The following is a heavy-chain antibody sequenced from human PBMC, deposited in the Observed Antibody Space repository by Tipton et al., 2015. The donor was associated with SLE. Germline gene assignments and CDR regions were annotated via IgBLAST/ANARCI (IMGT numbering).Heavy chain of an antibody. V-gene: IGHV4-59*12. D-gene: IGHD6-13*01. Sequence: TLSLTCTVSGGSISSYYCNWIRQPPGKGLEWIGHIYYSGTTNYSPSLASRVTISIDTSKNQFSLKLTSVTAADTAVYYCARAGYGSHWFLDYWGQGTLVTVSS. J-gene: IGHJ4*02. CDR1: GGSISSYY. CDR3: ARAGYGSHWFLDY. CDR2: IYYSGTT.